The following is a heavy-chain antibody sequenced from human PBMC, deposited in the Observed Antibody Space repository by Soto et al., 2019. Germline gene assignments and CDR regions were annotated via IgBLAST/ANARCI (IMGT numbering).Heavy chain of an antibody. D-gene: IGHD2-15*01. J-gene: IGHJ4*02. CDR1: GFNVSSKY. CDR3: AREGFPYCLDY. Sequence: EVQLVETGGGLIQPGGSLSLSCAASGFNVSSKYMHWVRQAPGKGLEWVSLTYTGGNSFYASSVKGRFIVSRDISKNTLYLQMNSLSSEDTAVYYCAREGFPYCLDYWGQGSLVTVSS. CDR2: TYTGGNS. V-gene: IGHV3-53*02.